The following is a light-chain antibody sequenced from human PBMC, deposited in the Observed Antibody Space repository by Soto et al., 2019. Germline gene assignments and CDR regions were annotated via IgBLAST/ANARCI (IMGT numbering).Light chain of an antibody. CDR1: SSDVGGYDY. Sequence: QSALTQPASVSGSPGQSITISCTGTSSDVGGYDYVSWYQLHPGKAPKLMVFEVSNRPSGVSYRFSGSKSGNTASLTISGLQAEDEADYFCSSYSXXTAYLFGTGTKVTV. V-gene: IGLV2-14*01. CDR3: SSYSXXTAYL. J-gene: IGLJ1*01. CDR2: EVS.